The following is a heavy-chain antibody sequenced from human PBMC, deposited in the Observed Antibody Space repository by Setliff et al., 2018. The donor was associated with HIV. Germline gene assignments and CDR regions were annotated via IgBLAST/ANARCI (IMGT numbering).Heavy chain of an antibody. J-gene: IGHJ4*02. Sequence: KTSETLSLTCTVSGGSISSSTYYWGWIRQPPGKGLEWIGTIYYSGSTYYNPSLKSRLTISVDTSKNQFSLELSSVTAADTAVYYCARRDGYSYGFYFDYWGQGTLVTVS. D-gene: IGHD5-18*01. CDR3: ARRDGYSYGFYFDY. CDR1: GGSISSSTYY. CDR2: IYYSGST. V-gene: IGHV4-39*01.